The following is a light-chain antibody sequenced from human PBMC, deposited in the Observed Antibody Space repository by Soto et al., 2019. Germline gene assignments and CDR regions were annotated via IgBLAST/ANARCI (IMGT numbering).Light chain of an antibody. Sequence: QLVLTQQPSVSEAPRQRVTISCSGSSSNIGNNAVNWYQQLPGKAPKLLIYYDDLLPSGVSDRFSGSKSGTSASLAISGLQSEDEADYYCAAWDDSLNGYVFGTGTKLTVL. J-gene: IGLJ1*01. CDR3: AAWDDSLNGYV. V-gene: IGLV1-36*01. CDR1: SSNIGNNA. CDR2: YDD.